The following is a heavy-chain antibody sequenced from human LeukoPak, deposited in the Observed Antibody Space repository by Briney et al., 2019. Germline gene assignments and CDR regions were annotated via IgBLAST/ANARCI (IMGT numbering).Heavy chain of an antibody. D-gene: IGHD1-26*01. V-gene: IGHV3-7*01. CDR2: IKQDGSTK. J-gene: IGHJ4*02. CDR3: ARDTDGSLDY. Sequence: GGSLRLACAASGFTFTNSWMAWARQAPGKGLEWVANIKQDGSTKHYADSLKGRFTISRDNPKNSLYLQMNSLRADDTAVYYYARDTDGSLDYWGQGSLVTVAS. CDR1: GFTFTNSW.